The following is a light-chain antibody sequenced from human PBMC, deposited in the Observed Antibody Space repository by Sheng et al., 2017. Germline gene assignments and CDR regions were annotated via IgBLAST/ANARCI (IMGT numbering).Light chain of an antibody. CDR3: QQSYSTLLIT. J-gene: IGKJ5*01. CDR1: QSISSY. Sequence: DIQMTQSPSSLSASVGDRVTITCRASQSISSYLNWYQQKPGKVPKLLIYAASSLQSGVPSRFSGSGSGTDFTLTISSLQPEDFATYYCQQSYSTLLITFGQGTRLEIK. V-gene: IGKV1-39*01. CDR2: AAS.